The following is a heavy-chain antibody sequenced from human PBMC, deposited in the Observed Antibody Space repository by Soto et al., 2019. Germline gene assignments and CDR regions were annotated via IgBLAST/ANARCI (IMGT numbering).Heavy chain of an antibody. CDR2: ISGSGGST. CDR3: AKVRYDFWSGPTDY. D-gene: IGHD3-3*01. J-gene: IGHJ4*02. V-gene: IGHV3-23*01. CDR1: GFTFSSYS. Sequence: PGGSLRLSCAASGFTFSSYSMNWVRQAPGKGLEWVSAISGSGGSTYYADSVKGRFTISRDNSKNTLYLQMNSLRAEDTAVYYCAKVRYDFWSGPTDYWGQGTLVTVSS.